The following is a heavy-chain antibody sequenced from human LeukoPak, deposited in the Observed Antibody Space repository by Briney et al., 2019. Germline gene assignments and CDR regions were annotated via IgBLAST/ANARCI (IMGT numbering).Heavy chain of an antibody. CDR3: ARVVAVAGTEAFDI. CDR1: GFTVSSNY. Sequence: GGSLRLSCAASGFTVSSNYMSWVRQAPGKGLEWVSVIYSGGSTYYTDSVKGRFTISRDNSKNTLYLQMNSLRAEDTAVYYCARVVAVAGTEAFDIWGQGTMVTVSS. V-gene: IGHV3-53*01. J-gene: IGHJ3*02. D-gene: IGHD6-19*01. CDR2: IYSGGST.